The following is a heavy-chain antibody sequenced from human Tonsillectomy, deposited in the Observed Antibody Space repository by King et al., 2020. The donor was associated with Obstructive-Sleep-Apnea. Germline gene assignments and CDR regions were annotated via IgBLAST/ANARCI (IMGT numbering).Heavy chain of an antibody. CDR2: ISYRGSS. J-gene: IGHJ6*01. CDR3: AGGLAEGYIFGSFEGGTLDV. V-gene: IGHV4-39*07. D-gene: IGHD3-3*02. CDR1: GGSIRSSGYY. Sequence: QLQESGPELVKPSETLSLTCTVSGGSIRSSGYYWVWIRQSPGKGLEWIGSISYRGSSSHNPSLKSRVTISVDTSRNQFSLKLSSLTAADTAVYYCAGGLAEGYIFGSFEGGTLDVWGQGTTVTVAS.